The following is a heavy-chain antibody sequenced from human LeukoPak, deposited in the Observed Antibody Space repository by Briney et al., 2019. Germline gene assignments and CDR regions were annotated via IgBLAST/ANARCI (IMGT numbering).Heavy chain of an antibody. J-gene: IGHJ4*02. D-gene: IGHD5-18*01. Sequence: ASVKVSCKVSGYTLTELSMHWVRQAPGKGLEWMGGFDPEDGETIYAQKFQGRVTMTEDTSTDTAYMELSSPRSEDTAVYYCATSAGRGYSYGSAPYFDYWGQGTLVTVSS. CDR2: FDPEDGET. CDR1: GYTLTELS. V-gene: IGHV1-24*01. CDR3: ATSAGRGYSYGSAPYFDY.